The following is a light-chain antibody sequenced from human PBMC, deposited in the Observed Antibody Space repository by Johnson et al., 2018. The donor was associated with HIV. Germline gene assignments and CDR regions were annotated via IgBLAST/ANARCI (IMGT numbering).Light chain of an antibody. CDR2: ENN. V-gene: IGLV1-51*02. CDR1: SSNIGSNY. J-gene: IGLJ1*01. CDR3: GTWDSSLSAGF. Sequence: QSVLTQSPSVSAAPGREVTISCSGSSSNIGSNYVSWYQQLPGTAPKLLIYENNKLPSGIPDRFSGSKSGTSATLGITGLQTGDEADYYCGTWDSSLSAGFFGTGTKVTVL.